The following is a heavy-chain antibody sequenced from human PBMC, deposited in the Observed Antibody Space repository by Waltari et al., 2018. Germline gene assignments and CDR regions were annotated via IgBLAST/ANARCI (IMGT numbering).Heavy chain of an antibody. Sequence: QVQLQQWGAGLLKPSETLSLTCAVYGGSFSGYYWSGIRQPPGKGLEWIGEINHSGSTNYNPSLKSRVTISVDTSKNQFSLKLSSVTAADTAVYYCARGPGDSGPDYWGQGTLVTVSS. CDR2: INHSGST. J-gene: IGHJ4*02. V-gene: IGHV4-34*01. CDR3: ARGPGDSGPDY. D-gene: IGHD5-12*01. CDR1: GGSFSGYY.